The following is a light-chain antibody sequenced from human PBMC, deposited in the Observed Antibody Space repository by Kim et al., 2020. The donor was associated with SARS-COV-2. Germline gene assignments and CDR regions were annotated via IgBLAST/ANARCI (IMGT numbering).Light chain of an antibody. Sequence: LPGERPTLSCRARQVVQTTVAWYRQKPGQAPRLLMSGASTRATGVPARFSGSGSGTEFTLTISSLQSEDIAVYYCQQYNDWPPVTFGQGTRLEIK. CDR3: QQYNDWPPVT. J-gene: IGKJ5*01. CDR1: QVVQTT. V-gene: IGKV3-15*01. CDR2: GAS.